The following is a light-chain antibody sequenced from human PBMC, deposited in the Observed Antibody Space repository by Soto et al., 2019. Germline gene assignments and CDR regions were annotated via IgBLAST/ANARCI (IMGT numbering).Light chain of an antibody. V-gene: IGKV3D-15*01. CDR3: QQYGSSHT. CDR2: GAS. CDR1: QSVNIN. Sequence: EIVMTQSPATLSVSPGERATLSCRASQSVNINLAWYQQKPGQAPRLLIFGASTRATGIPGRFSGSGAGAYFNLTISRLEPADFGVYYCQQYGSSHTFGQGTRLEIK. J-gene: IGKJ5*01.